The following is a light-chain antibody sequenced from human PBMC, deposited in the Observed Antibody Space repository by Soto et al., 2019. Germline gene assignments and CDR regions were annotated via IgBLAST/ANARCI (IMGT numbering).Light chain of an antibody. Sequence: QSALTQPASVSGSPGQSITISCTGTSSDVGSCNCVSWYQQHPGKATTLIIYEVNKRPSGVSNRISGSKSGNTASQTISGLQAEDEADYYCCSSVGSPNWVFGGVTKLTVL. CDR2: EVN. CDR1: SSDVGSCNC. CDR3: CSSVGSPNWV. J-gene: IGLJ3*02. V-gene: IGLV2-23*02.